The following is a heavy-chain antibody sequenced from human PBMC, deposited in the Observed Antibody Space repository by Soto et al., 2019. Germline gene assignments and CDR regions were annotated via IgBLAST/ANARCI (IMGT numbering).Heavy chain of an antibody. CDR2: MDLDDDK. V-gene: IGHV2-70*04. J-gene: IGHJ3*02. D-gene: IGHD1-26*01. Sequence: SGPTLVNPTQTLTLTCTFSGFSLTTSGMRVNWIRQTPGKALEWLALMDLDDDKFYNTSLXTRLTVSTDTSKNQVVLTMTNMGPLDTATYYCVRTIVRNEATIAFDIWGQGTMVTVSS. CDR1: GFSLTTSGMR. CDR3: VRTIVRNEATIAFDI.